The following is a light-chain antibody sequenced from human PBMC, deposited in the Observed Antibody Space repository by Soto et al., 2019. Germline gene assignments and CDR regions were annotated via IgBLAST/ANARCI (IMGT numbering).Light chain of an antibody. CDR3: GTWDSSLSAYV. CDR1: SSNIGNNY. V-gene: IGLV1-51*01. Sequence: QSVLTQPPSVSAAPGQKVTISCCGSSSNIGNNYVSWYQQLPGTAPKLLIYDNNKRPSEIPDRFSGSKSGTSATLGITGLQTGDEADYYCGTWDSSLSAYVFGTGTKLTVL. CDR2: DNN. J-gene: IGLJ1*01.